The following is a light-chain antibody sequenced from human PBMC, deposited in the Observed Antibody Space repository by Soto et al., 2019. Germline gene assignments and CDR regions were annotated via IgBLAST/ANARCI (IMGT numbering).Light chain of an antibody. J-gene: IGKJ4*01. V-gene: IGKV3-15*01. Sequence: DIVLTQSPSTLSVSPGESATLSCRASQSVSNNLAWYQQRPGQPPRLLIYSASTRATSVPARFSGSGSGTDFTLTISSLQPEDSAVYYCRQYNKWPPLTFGGGTKVEIK. CDR1: QSVSNN. CDR3: RQYNKWPPLT. CDR2: SAS.